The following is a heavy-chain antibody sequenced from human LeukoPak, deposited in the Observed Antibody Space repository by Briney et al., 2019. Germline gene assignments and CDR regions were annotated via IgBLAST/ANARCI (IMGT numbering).Heavy chain of an antibody. CDR2: MNPNSGNT. D-gene: IGHD3-9*01. CDR1: GYTFTSYD. CDR3: AGVPLAHLRYFDWRYYFDY. V-gene: IGHV1-8*01. J-gene: IGHJ4*02. Sequence: ASVKVSCKASGYTFTSYDINWVRQATGQGLEWMGWMNPNSGNTGYAQKFQGRVTMTRNTSISTAYMELSSLRSEDTAVYYCAGVPLAHLRYFDWRYYFDYWGQGTLVTVSS.